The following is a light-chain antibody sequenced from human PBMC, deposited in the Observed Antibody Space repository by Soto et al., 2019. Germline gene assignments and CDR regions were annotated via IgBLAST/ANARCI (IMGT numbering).Light chain of an antibody. Sequence: DIVMTQSPDSLRVSLGERATISCTSSLNIYFKSNNRNYLAWYQQKTGQPPKLLVYWASTRESGVPDRFTGSGSGTYFTLTIDNVQPDDVAVYFCQQYDNWPLTFGGGTKLEIK. CDR2: WAS. J-gene: IGKJ4*01. V-gene: IGKV4-1*01. CDR3: QQYDNWPLT. CDR1: LNIYFKSNNRNY.